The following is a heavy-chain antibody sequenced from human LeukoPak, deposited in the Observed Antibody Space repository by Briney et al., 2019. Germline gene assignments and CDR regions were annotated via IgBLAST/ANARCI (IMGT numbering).Heavy chain of an antibody. CDR2: INWNGGST. CDR1: GFTFSGYG. D-gene: IGHD3-22*01. V-gene: IGHV3-20*04. J-gene: IGHJ3*02. CDR3: AGTYYYDKGAFDI. Sequence: PGGTLRLSCAASGFTFSGYGMSWVRQAPGKGLEWVSGINWNGGSTGYADSVKGRFTISRDNAKNSLYLQMNSLRAEDTALYYCAGTYYYDKGAFDIWGQGTMVTVSS.